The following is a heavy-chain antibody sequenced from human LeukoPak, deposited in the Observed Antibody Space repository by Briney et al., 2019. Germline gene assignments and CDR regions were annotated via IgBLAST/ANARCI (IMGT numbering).Heavy chain of an antibody. CDR2: ISSSSSYT. J-gene: IGHJ4*02. CDR1: GFTFSDYY. V-gene: IGHV3-11*05. CDR3: ARGVVVPAANYFDY. Sequence: GGSLRLSCAASGFTFSDYYMSWIRQAPGKGLEWVSYISSSSSYTNYADSVKGRFTISRDNAKNSLYLQMNSLRAEDTAVYYWARGVVVPAANYFDYWGQGTLVTVSS. D-gene: IGHD2-2*01.